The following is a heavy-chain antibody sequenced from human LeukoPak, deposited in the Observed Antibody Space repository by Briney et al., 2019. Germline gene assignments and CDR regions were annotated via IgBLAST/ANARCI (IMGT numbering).Heavy chain of an antibody. J-gene: IGHJ4*02. Sequence: GGSVRLSCAASGFTFSSYSMNWVRQAPGKGLEWVSSISSSSSYIYYADSVKGRFTISRDNAKNSLYLQMNSLRAEDTAVYYCAREEYYYDSSGYYWGPDYWGQGTLVTVSS. CDR2: ISSSSSYI. V-gene: IGHV3-21*01. CDR3: AREEYYYDSSGYYWGPDY. D-gene: IGHD3-22*01. CDR1: GFTFSSYS.